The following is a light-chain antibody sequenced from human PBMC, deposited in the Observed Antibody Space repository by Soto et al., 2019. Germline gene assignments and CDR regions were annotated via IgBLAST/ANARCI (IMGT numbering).Light chain of an antibody. J-gene: IGKJ5*01. CDR3: QQRSNWPPIT. CDR2: GAS. V-gene: IGKV3-11*01. Sequence: EIVLTQSPGTLSLSPGERAALTCSASQSVTSNVAWYQQKPGQAPRLLIYGASTRATGIPARFSGSGSGTDFTLTISSLEPEDFAVYYCQQRSNWPPITFGQGTRLEIK. CDR1: QSVTSN.